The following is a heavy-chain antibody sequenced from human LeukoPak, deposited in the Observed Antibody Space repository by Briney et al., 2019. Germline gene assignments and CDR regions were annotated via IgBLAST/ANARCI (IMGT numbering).Heavy chain of an antibody. V-gene: IGHV1-18*01. D-gene: IGHD3-22*01. Sequence: GASVKVSCKASGYTFTSYGISWVRQAPGQGLEWMGWISAYNGNTNYAQKLQGRVTMTTDTSTSTAHMDLRSLRSDDTAVYYCARYDSSGYYYSWYFDLWGRGTLVTVSS. CDR3: ARYDSSGYYYSWYFDL. J-gene: IGHJ2*01. CDR2: ISAYNGNT. CDR1: GYTFTSYG.